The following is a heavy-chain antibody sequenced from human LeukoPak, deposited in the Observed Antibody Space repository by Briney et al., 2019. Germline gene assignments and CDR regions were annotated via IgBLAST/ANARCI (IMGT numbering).Heavy chain of an antibody. D-gene: IGHD3-22*01. CDR2: ITSSSSTM. V-gene: IGHV3-48*04. J-gene: IGHJ4*02. CDR3: ATGGFYDSSGSLDY. Sequence: GGSLRLSCAASGFTFSTYSMNWVRQGPGKGLEWVSYITSSSSTMFYADSVKGRFTISRDNSKNTLYLQMHSLGADDAAVYYCATGGFYDSSGSLDYWGQGALVTVSS. CDR1: GFTFSTYS.